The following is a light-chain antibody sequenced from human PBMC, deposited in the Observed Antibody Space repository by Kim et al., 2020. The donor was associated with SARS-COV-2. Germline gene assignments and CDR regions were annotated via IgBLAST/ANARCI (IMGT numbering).Light chain of an antibody. Sequence: SVGDRVTITCRASQSISSYLNWYQQKPEKAPKLLIYAASSLQSGVPSRFSGSGSGTDFTLTISSLQPEDFATYYCQQSYSTLALTFGGGTKVDIK. CDR1: QSISSY. J-gene: IGKJ4*01. CDR3: QQSYSTLALT. CDR2: AAS. V-gene: IGKV1-39*01.